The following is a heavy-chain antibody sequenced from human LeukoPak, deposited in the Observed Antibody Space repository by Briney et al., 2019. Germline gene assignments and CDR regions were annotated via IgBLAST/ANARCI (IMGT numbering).Heavy chain of an antibody. V-gene: IGHV3-48*01. CDR3: ARDLSSRNSPISMDV. D-gene: IGHD1-14*01. Sequence: PGGSLRLSCAASGFTFSSYSMNWVRQAPGKGLEWVSYISSSSSTIYYADSVKGRFTISRDNAKNSLYLQMNSLRAEDTAVYYCARDLSSRNSPISMDVWGQGTTVTVSS. CDR2: ISSSSSTI. J-gene: IGHJ6*02. CDR1: GFTFSSYS.